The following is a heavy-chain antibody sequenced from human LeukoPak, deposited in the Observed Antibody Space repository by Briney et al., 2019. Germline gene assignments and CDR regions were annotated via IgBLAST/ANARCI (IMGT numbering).Heavy chain of an antibody. V-gene: IGHV3-48*03. Sequence: PGGSLRLSCAASGFTFSSYEMNWVRQAPGKGLEWVSYISSSGSTIYYADSVRGRFTISRDNAKNSLYLQMNSLRAEDTAVYYCARDQSTHDYWGQGTLVTVSS. CDR2: ISSSGSTI. CDR1: GFTFSSYE. J-gene: IGHJ4*02. CDR3: ARDQSTHDY.